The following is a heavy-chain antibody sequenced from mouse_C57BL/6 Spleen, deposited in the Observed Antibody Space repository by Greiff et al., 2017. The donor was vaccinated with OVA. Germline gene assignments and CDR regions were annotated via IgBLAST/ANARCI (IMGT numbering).Heavy chain of an antibody. CDR1: GYSITSGYY. V-gene: IGHV3-6*01. CDR3: ARRGSNYGFDY. J-gene: IGHJ2*01. D-gene: IGHD2-5*01. CDR2: ISYDGSN. Sequence: DVQLQESGPGLVKPSQSLSLTCSVTGYSITSGYYWNWIRQFPGNKLEWMGYISYDGSNNYNPSLKNRISITRDTSKNQFFLKLNSVTTEDTATYYCARRGSNYGFDYWGQGTTLTVSS.